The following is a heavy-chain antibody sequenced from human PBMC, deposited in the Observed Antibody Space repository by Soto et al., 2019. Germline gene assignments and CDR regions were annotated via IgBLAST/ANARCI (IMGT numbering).Heavy chain of an antibody. Sequence: PGGSLRLSCAASGFTFSSDWMHWVRQAPGKGLVWVSRINTDGSDTSYADSVKGRFTISRDNAKSSLFFQMHSLRDEDTAVYFCAREHYFGLDYWGQGTLVTVSS. D-gene: IGHD1-26*01. CDR3: AREHYFGLDY. V-gene: IGHV3-74*01. J-gene: IGHJ4*02. CDR2: INTDGSDT. CDR1: GFTFSSDW.